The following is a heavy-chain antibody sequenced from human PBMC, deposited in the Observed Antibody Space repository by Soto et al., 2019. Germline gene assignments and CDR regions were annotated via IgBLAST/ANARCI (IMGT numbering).Heavy chain of an antibody. V-gene: IGHV4-59*08. CDR2: IYYSGST. CDR1: GGSISSYY. CDR3: ARLGNLNWFDP. Sequence: PSETLSLTCTVSGGSISSYYWSWIRQPPGKGLEWIGYIYYSGSTNYNPSLKSRVTISVDTSKNQFSPKLSSVTAADTAVYYCARLGNLNWFDPWGQGTLVTVSS. J-gene: IGHJ5*02. D-gene: IGHD1-26*01.